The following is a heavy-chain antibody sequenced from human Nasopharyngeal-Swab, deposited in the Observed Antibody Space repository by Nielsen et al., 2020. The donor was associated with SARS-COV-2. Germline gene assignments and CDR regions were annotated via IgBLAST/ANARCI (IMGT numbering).Heavy chain of an antibody. CDR1: GFTFSSYG. J-gene: IGHJ5*02. V-gene: IGHV3-30*03. CDR3: ARDNGYCSGDACYLGGWLDP. D-gene: IGHD2-15*01. Sequence: GESLKISCAGSGFTFSSYGMNWVRQARGKGLEWVAVMSNDGNYKFYADSVKGRFTISRDNSKNTLYLQMNSLRAEDTAVYYCARDNGYCSGDACYLGGWLDPWGQGTLVTVSS. CDR2: MSNDGNYK.